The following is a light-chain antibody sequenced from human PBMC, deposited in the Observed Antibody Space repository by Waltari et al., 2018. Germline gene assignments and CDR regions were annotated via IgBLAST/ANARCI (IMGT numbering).Light chain of an antibody. V-gene: IGLV2-23*02. CDR3: CSYVGNSGFV. CDR1: NNDVGNSNL. CDR2: EVT. Sequence: QSALTQPASVSGSPGQSITLSCTGTNNDVGNSNLISWYRQYPGKAPKLIIFEVTQRPSGVSNPFSGPKSGNTASLTISGLQTEDEADYYCCSYVGNSGFVFGGGTKVTV. J-gene: IGLJ2*01.